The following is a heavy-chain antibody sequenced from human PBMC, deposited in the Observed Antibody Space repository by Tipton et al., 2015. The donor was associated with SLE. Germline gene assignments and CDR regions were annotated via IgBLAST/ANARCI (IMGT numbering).Heavy chain of an antibody. CDR3: ARGGIYHDYSGNFDF. CDR1: GGSISTYY. CDR2: VYDIDFT. D-gene: IGHD3-22*01. J-gene: IGHJ4*02. Sequence: TLSLTCTVSGGSISTYYWSWIRQPPGKGLEWIGNVYDIDFTNYNPSLQSRVTISLDTSKNQFSLRLSSVTAADTAIYYCARGGIYHDYSGNFDFWGQGTLVTASS. V-gene: IGHV4-59*01.